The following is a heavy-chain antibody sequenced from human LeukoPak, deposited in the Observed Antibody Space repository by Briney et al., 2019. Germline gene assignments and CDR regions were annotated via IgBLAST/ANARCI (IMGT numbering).Heavy chain of an antibody. J-gene: IGHJ5*02. CDR1: GFTFSIYS. Sequence: GGSLRLSCTASGFTFSIYSMNWVRRAPGKGLEWVSCISSSSSDIYYADSVKGRFTISRDNPKNSLYLQMNSLRAEDTAVYYCARGFSSSHFYSWFDPWGQGTLVTVSS. V-gene: IGHV3-21*05. D-gene: IGHD2-15*01. CDR2: ISSSSSDI. CDR3: ARGFSSSHFYSWFDP.